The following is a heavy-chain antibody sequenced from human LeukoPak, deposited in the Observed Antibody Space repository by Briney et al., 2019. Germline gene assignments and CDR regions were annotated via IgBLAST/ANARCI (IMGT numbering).Heavy chain of an antibody. CDR1: GGSVSSYY. D-gene: IGHD2-15*01. CDR3: AREGPKTGVADVRYFDY. V-gene: IGHV4-59*02. CDR2: ISYSGST. J-gene: IGHJ4*02. Sequence: SETLSLTCTVSGGSVSSYYWSWIRQPPGKGLESIGYISYSGSTNYNPSLKSRVTISVDTSKNQFSLRLSSVTAADTAVYYCAREGPKTGVADVRYFDYWGQGTLVTVSS.